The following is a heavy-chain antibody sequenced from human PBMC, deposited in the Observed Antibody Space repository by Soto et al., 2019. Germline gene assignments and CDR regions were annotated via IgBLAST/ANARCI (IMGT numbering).Heavy chain of an antibody. CDR2: INHSGST. Sequence: QVQLQQWGAGLLKPSETLSLTCAVYGGSFSGYYWSWIRQPPGKGLEWIGEINHSGSTNYNPSLKSRVTISVDKAKNPFSLKLRSVTAADTAVYYCARGRYNRNDVLDWWGQGTLVTVSS. J-gene: IGHJ4*02. V-gene: IGHV4-34*01. CDR1: GGSFSGYY. CDR3: ARGRYNRNDVLDW. D-gene: IGHD1-20*01.